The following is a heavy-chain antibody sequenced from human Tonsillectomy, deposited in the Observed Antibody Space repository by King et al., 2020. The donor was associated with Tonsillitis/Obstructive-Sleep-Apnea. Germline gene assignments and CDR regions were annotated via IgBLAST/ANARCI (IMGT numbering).Heavy chain of an antibody. J-gene: IGHJ4*02. Sequence: GQLVQSGAEVKKPGASVKVSCKASGYTFTGYYMHWVRQAPGQGLEWMGWINPNSGGTNYAQKFQGRVTMTRDKSISTAYMELSRLRSDDTAVYYCARAGYCSGGSCYKNYWGQGTLVTVSS. CDR3: ARAGYCSGGSCYKNY. CDR2: INPNSGGT. D-gene: IGHD2-15*01. CDR1: GYTFTGYY. V-gene: IGHV1-2*02.